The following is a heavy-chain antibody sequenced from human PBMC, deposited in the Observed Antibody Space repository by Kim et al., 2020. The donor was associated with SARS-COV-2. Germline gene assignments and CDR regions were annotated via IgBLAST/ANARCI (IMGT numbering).Heavy chain of an antibody. CDR1: GYTFTSYY. V-gene: IGHV1-46*01. Sequence: ASVKVSCKASGYTFTSYYMHWVRQAPGQGLEWMGIINPSGGSTSYAQKFQGRVTMTRDTSTSTVYMELSSLRSEDTAVYYCARVHGGGTVRGSPPYWFDPWGQGTLVTVSS. J-gene: IGHJ5*02. CDR3: ARVHGGGTVRGSPPYWFDP. D-gene: IGHD3-10*01. CDR2: INPSGGST.